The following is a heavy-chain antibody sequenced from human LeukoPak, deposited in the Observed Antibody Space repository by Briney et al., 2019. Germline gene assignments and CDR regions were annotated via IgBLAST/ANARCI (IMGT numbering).Heavy chain of an antibody. CDR1: GYTFTSYG. J-gene: IGHJ4*02. CDR2: ISAYNGNT. V-gene: IGHV1-18*01. Sequence: GASVKVSCKASGYTFTSYGISWVRQAPGQGLEWMGWISAYNGNTNYAQKLQGTVTMTTGTSTSTAYMELRSLRPASTAVYYCAGDRYPKLADYWGEGTLVTVSS. CDR3: AGDRYPKLADY. D-gene: IGHD3-3*02.